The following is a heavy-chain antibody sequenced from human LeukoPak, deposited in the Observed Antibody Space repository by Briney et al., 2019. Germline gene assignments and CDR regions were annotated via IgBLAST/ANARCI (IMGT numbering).Heavy chain of an antibody. CDR1: GFTFSRRW. D-gene: IGHD3-16*01. Sequence: PGGSLRLSCAASGFTFSRRWMSWVRQSPGEGLEWVANIKQDGSEKFYVDSVKGRFTISRDNAKNSLYLQVNSLRAEDTAMYYCASYDGDDHAPGDYWGQGTQVTVSS. J-gene: IGHJ4*02. CDR3: ASYDGDDHAPGDY. V-gene: IGHV3-7*01. CDR2: IKQDGSEK.